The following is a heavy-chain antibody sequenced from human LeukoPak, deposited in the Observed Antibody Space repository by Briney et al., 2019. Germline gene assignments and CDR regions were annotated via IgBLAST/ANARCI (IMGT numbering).Heavy chain of an antibody. CDR2: IIPIFGTA. V-gene: IGHV1-69*13. CDR3: AREVSSGWSYYFDY. Sequence: SVKVSCKASGGTFSSYAISWVRQAPGQGLEWMGGIIPIFGTANYAQKFQGRVTITADESTSTAYMELSSQRSEDTAVYYCAREVSSGWSYYFDYWGQGTLVTVSS. J-gene: IGHJ4*02. D-gene: IGHD6-19*01. CDR1: GGTFSSYA.